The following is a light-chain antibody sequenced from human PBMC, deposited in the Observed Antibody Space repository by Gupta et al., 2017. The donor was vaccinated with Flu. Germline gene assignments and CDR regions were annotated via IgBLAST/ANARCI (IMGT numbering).Light chain of an antibody. V-gene: IGKV4-1*01. CDR1: QSVLYSSNNRNY. J-gene: IGKJ4*01. Sequence: DIVMTQSPDSLAVSLGERATINCKSSQSVLYSSNNRNYIAWYQQKPGQPPKLLIYWASTRESGVPDRFSGSGSGTDFTLTISSRQAEDVAVYYWQQDYGDHTFGGGTQVEIK. CDR2: WAS. CDR3: QQDYGDHT.